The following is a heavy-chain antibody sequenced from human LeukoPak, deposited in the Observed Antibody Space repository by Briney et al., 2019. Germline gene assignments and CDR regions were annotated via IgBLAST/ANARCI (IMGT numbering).Heavy chain of an antibody. D-gene: IGHD3-9*01. CDR3: ARGGYFYSAPPDY. J-gene: IGHJ4*02. CDR1: GYTFTYYY. CDR2: INPSGGST. Sequence: GASEKVSCKASGYTFTYYYLHWVRQAPGQGLEWMGTINPSGGSTTYAQNFQGRITVTRDTSTRTVHMELSSLRSEDTAMYYCARGGYFYSAPPDYWGQGTLVTVSS. V-gene: IGHV1-46*01.